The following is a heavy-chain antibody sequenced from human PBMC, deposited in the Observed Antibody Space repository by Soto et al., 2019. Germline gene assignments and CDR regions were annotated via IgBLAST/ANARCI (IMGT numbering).Heavy chain of an antibody. CDR2: FYTTGTT. J-gene: IGHJ5*02. CDR1: GGSISSYP. Sequence: QVQLQELGPGLVRPSETLSLTCTVSGGSISSYPWTWIRQPAGKELEWIGRFYTTGTTTYNPSLKSRATMSVDTSKNQFSLKLSSVTAADTAIYYCARENYGDSGRAFDPWGQGTLVTVSS. V-gene: IGHV4-4*07. CDR3: ARENYGDSGRAFDP. D-gene: IGHD4-17*01.